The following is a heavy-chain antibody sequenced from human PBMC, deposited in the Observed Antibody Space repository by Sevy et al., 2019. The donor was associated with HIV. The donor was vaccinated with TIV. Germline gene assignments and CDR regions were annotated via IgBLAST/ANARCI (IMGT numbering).Heavy chain of an antibody. CDR2: ISSSSSYI. D-gene: IGHD1-26*01. V-gene: IGHV3-21*01. CDR3: ARDLGGSYRYYYYGMDV. CDR1: GFTFSSYS. J-gene: IGHJ6*02. Sequence: GGSLRLSCAASGFTFSSYSMNWVRQAPGKGLEWVSSISSSSSYIYYADSVKGRFTISRDNAKNSLYLQMNSLRVEDTAVYYCARDLGGSYRYYYYGMDVWGQGTTVTVSS.